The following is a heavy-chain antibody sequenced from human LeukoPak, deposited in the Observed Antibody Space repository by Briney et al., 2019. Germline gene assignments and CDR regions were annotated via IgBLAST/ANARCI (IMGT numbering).Heavy chain of an antibody. CDR1: GFTFSSYG. D-gene: IGHD3-10*01. V-gene: IGHV3-30*02. CDR3: AKSYGGSGSSSYYYYYYMDV. CDR2: IRYDGTNK. J-gene: IGHJ6*03. Sequence: GGSLRLSCTASGFTFSSYGMHWVRQAPGKGLEWVAFIRYDGTNKYYADSVKGRFTISRDNSKNTLYLQMNSLRTEDTAVYYCAKSYGGSGSSSYYYYYYMDVWGKGTTVTISS.